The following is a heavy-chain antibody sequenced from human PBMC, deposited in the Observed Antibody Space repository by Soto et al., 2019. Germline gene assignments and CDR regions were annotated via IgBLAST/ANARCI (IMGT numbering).Heavy chain of an antibody. Sequence: PSETLSLTCAVSGGSLSSSSWWSWVRQPPGKTLEWLGEIFHSGSTYYNPSLQSRVTISVDTSKNQVSLKLTSVTVADTAVYFCANQRSREGYNFIEYWGQGIQVTVSS. CDR2: IFHSGST. J-gene: IGHJ4*02. V-gene: IGHV4-4*02. D-gene: IGHD5-12*01. CDR1: GGSLSSSSW. CDR3: ANQRSREGYNFIEY.